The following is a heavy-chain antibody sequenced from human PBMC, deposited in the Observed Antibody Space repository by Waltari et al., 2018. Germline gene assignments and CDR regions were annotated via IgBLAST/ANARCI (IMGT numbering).Heavy chain of an antibody. J-gene: IGHJ3*02. CDR3: VRSLNFTSEM. Sequence: EVRLAESGGGLVQPGGSLRLSCAASGFRFTDHWMHWVRQAPGKGLFWVSHINIDGSVTNYGNAVQGRFTISRDNAKKTIYLQMNGLRAEDTALYYCVRSLNFTSEMWGQGTMVTVSS. V-gene: IGHV3-74*01. CDR2: INIDGSVT. CDR1: GFRFTDHW.